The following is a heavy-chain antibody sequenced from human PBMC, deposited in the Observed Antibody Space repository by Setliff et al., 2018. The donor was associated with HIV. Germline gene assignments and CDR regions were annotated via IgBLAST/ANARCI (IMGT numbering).Heavy chain of an antibody. J-gene: IGHJ6*03. CDR2: MNPKSGNT. CDR1: GYSFTSYD. V-gene: IGHV1-8*01. CDR3: ARAGGASCSYWGCHDILTGKYNGYYYYMDV. D-gene: IGHD3-9*01. Sequence: GASVKVSCKASGYSFTSYDINWVRQATGQGLEWMGWMNPKSGNTGYAQKFQGRVTMTRNTSISTAYMELNSLRSEDTAVYYCARAGGASCSYWGCHDILTGKYNGYYYYMDVWGKGTTVTVSS.